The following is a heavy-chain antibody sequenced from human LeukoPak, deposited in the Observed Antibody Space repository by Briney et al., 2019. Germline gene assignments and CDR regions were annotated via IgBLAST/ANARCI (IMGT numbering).Heavy chain of an antibody. D-gene: IGHD1-26*01. J-gene: IGHJ6*03. CDR1: GGTFSSYA. CDR2: IIPIFGTA. CDR3: ARVRLRELLYYYYMDV. Sequence: SVKVSCKASGGTFSSYAISWVRQAPGQGLELMGGIIPIFGTANYAQKFQGRVTITADESTSTAYLELSSMRSEDTAVYYCARVRLRELLYYYYMDVWGKGTTVTVSS. V-gene: IGHV1-69*01.